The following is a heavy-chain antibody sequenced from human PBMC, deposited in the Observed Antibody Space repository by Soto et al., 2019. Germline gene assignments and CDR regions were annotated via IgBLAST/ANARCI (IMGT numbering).Heavy chain of an antibody. CDR3: ARLALRFHGAFDI. CDR1: GGSFSGYY. J-gene: IGHJ3*02. CDR2: INHSGST. V-gene: IGHV4-34*01. Sequence: QVQLQQWGAGLLKPSETLSLTCAVYGGSFSGYYWSWIRQPPGKGLEWIGEINHSGSTNYNPSLKSRVTISVDTSKNQFSLKLSSVTAADTALYYCARLALRFHGAFDIWGQGTMVTVSS. D-gene: IGHD3-3*01.